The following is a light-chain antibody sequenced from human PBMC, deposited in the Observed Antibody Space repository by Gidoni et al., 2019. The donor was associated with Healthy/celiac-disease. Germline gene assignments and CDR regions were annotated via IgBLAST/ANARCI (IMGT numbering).Light chain of an antibody. CDR3: SSYTSSTLKV. Sequence: QSALPQPASVSGSPGHAITISCTGTSSDVGGYNYVSWYQQHPGKAPKLMIYDVSNRPSGVSNRFSGSKSGNTASLTISGLQAEDEADYYCSSYTSSTLKVFGGGTKLTVL. V-gene: IGLV2-14*01. J-gene: IGLJ3*02. CDR2: DVS. CDR1: SSDVGGYNY.